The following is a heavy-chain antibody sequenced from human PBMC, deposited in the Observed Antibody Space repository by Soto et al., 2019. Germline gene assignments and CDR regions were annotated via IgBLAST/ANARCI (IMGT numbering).Heavy chain of an antibody. V-gene: IGHV3-23*01. CDR3: AKDPTPEPVIVVVVRRI. J-gene: IGHJ4*02. CDR2: ISGSGGST. D-gene: IGHD2-15*01. Sequence: EVQLLESGGGLVQPGGSLRLSCAASGFTFSSYAMSWVRQAPGKGLEWVSAISGSGGSTYYADSVKGRFTISRDNSKNTLYLQMNSLRAEDTAVYYCAKDPTPEPVIVVVVRRIWGQGTLVTVSS. CDR1: GFTFSSYA.